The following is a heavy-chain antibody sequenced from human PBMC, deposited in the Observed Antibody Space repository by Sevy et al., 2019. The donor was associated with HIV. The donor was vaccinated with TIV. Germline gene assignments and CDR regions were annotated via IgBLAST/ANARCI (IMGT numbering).Heavy chain of an antibody. CDR2: LNPNSGGT. J-gene: IGHJ4*02. CDR1: GYTFTENF. Sequence: ASVKVSCKASGYTFTENFVHWVRQAPGQGLEWMGRLNPNSGGTDYAQKFQGRVTMTRDTSIGTAYMELSGLRFDDTAVYYCARTATSGWGEDYWGQGTLVTVSS. V-gene: IGHV1-2*06. D-gene: IGHD6-19*01. CDR3: ARTATSGWGEDY.